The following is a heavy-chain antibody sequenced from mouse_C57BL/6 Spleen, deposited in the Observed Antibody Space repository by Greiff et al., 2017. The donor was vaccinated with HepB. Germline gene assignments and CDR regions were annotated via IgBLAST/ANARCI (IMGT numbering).Heavy chain of an antibody. Sequence: QVHVKQSGAELVRPGASVTLSCKASGYTFTDYEMHWVKQTPVHGLEWIGAIDPETGGTAYNQKFKGKAILTADKSSSTAYMELRSLTSEDSAVYYCTDYDGGVNWGQGTTLTVSS. CDR1: GYTFTDYE. V-gene: IGHV1-15*01. CDR3: TDYDGGVN. J-gene: IGHJ2*01. CDR2: IDPETGGT. D-gene: IGHD2-4*01.